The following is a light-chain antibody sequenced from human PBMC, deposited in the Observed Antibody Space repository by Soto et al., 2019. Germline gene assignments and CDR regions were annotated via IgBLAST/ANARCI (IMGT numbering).Light chain of an antibody. CDR3: QQYNSYST. V-gene: IGKV1-16*01. CDR1: QGIGKD. J-gene: IGKJ1*01. Sequence: DFKMTQSPSTLSASVGERATTTCRASQGIGKDLAWFQQRPGKAPKLLIYGASGLQNGVPSRFSGSGSGTDFTLTISSLQPDDFATYYCQQYNSYSTFGQGTKVDI. CDR2: GAS.